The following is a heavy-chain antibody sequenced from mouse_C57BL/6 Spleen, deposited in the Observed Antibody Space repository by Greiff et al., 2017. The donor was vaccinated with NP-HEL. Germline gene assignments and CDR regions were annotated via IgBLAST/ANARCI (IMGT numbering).Heavy chain of an antibody. CDR1: GYTFTSYW. V-gene: IGHV1-82*01. CDR2: IYPGDGDT. Sequence: QVQLQQPGAELVKPGASVKLSCKASGYTFTSYWMHWVKQRPGKGLEWIGRIYPGDGDTNYNGKFKGKATLTADKSSSTAYMQLSSLTSEDSAVYFCARGDDYDPAWFAYWGQGTLVTVSA. D-gene: IGHD2-4*01. CDR3: ARGDDYDPAWFAY. J-gene: IGHJ3*01.